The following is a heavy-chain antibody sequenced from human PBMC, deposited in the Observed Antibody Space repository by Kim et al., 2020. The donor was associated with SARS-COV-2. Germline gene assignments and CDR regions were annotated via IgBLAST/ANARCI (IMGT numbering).Heavy chain of an antibody. J-gene: IGHJ4*02. V-gene: IGHV4-34*01. CDR3: ARVGVYRLITLRPKAFDY. CDR2: INHSGST. D-gene: IGHD1-26*01. Sequence: SETLSLTCAVYGGSFSGYYWSWIRQPPGKGLEWIGEINHSGSTNYNPSLKSRVTISVDTSKNQFSLKLSSVTAADTAVYYCARVGVYRLITLRPKAFDYWGQGTLVTVSS. CDR1: GGSFSGYY.